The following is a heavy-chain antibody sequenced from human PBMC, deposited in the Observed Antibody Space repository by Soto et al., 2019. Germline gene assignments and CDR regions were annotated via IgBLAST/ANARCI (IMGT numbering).Heavy chain of an antibody. Sequence: LRLSCAASGFTFDDYAMHWVRQAPGKGLEWVSGISWNSGSIGYADSVKGRFTISRDNAKNSLYLQMNSLRAEDTALYYCAKDKGGGSYGAFDIWGQGTMVTVSS. V-gene: IGHV3-9*01. J-gene: IGHJ3*02. CDR1: GFTFDDYA. CDR2: ISWNSGSI. D-gene: IGHD1-26*01. CDR3: AKDKGGGSYGAFDI.